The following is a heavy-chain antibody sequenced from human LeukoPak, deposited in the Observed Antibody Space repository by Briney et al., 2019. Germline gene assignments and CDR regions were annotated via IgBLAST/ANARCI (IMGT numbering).Heavy chain of an antibody. CDR2: MSYDGSDK. CDR3: ARGHGGIVVVVRDAFDI. Sequence: PGGSLRLSCAPPGFTFGTFAMHCVRQAPPKGLDWVAVMSYDGSDKYYADSVKGRFTISSDNSKNTLYLQMNSLRSEDTAVYYCARGHGGIVVVVRDAFDIWGQGTMVIVSS. V-gene: IGHV3-30-3*01. CDR1: GFTFGTFA. J-gene: IGHJ3*02. D-gene: IGHD2-15*01.